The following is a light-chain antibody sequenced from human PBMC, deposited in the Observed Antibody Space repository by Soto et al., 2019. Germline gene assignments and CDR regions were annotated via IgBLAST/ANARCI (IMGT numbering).Light chain of an antibody. Sequence: EIVLTQSPGTLSLSPGERATLSFRASQSVSSTYLIWYQQKPGQAPRLLIYGASSRATGLPDRFSGSGSGTDFTLTISRLEPEDFAFYYCHHYGSSFGGGTKVDIK. J-gene: IGKJ4*01. CDR2: GAS. V-gene: IGKV3-20*01. CDR1: QSVSSTY. CDR3: HHYGSS.